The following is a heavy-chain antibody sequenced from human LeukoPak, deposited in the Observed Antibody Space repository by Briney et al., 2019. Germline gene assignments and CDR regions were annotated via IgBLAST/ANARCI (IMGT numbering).Heavy chain of an antibody. CDR2: IWYDGSNQ. CDR3: AREADCSGGNCYRGPFDI. D-gene: IGHD2-15*01. V-gene: IGHV3-33*01. CDR1: GFTFSSYA. Sequence: PGGSLRLSCAASGFTFSSYAIHWVRQAPGKGLEWVAAIWYDGSNQYYADSVKGRLSISRDNSKNTPYLQMNSLRVEDTAVYYCAREADCSGGNCYRGPFDIWGQGTMVTVSS. J-gene: IGHJ3*02.